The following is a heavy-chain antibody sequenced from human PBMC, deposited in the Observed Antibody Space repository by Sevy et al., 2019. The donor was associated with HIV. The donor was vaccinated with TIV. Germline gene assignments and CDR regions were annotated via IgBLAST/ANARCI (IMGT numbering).Heavy chain of an antibody. CDR2: IPYDGSNK. CDR3: ARDLSTEDTAMDLL. CDR1: GFTFSSYA. V-gene: IGHV3-30-3*01. Sequence: GGSLRLSCAASGFTFSSYAMHWVRQAPGKGLEWVAVIPYDGSNKYYADSVKGRFTISRDNSKNTLYLQMNSLRAEDTAVYYCARDLSTEDTAMDLLWGQGTLVTVSS. J-gene: IGHJ4*02. D-gene: IGHD5-18*01.